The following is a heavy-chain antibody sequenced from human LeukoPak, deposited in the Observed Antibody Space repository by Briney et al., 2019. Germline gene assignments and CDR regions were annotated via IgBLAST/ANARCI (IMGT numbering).Heavy chain of an antibody. V-gene: IGHV1-18*04. CDR2: ISGDYGYT. D-gene: IGHD3-16*01. Sequence: ASVKVSCKASGYTFNSHGISWIRQAPGQGPEWMGWISGDYGYTKYAQKFQGRVTMTTDTSTDKSYMELRSLRSDDTAVYYCARNKTAGGGGFDYWGQGTPITVSS. CDR3: ARNKTAGGGGFDY. J-gene: IGHJ4*02. CDR1: GYTFNSHG.